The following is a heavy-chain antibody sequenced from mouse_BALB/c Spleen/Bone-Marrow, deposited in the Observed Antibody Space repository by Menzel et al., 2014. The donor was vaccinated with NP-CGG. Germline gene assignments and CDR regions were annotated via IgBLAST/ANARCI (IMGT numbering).Heavy chain of an antibody. D-gene: IGHD1-1*01. CDR2: IWGDGRT. Sequence: VKLVESGPGLVAPSQSLSITCTVSGFSLTGYGVNWVRQPPGKGLEWLGMIWGDGRTDYNSALKSRLSISLDNSKSQVFLKMNSLQTDDTARYYCARHYGSNYYAMDYWGRGTSVTVSS. J-gene: IGHJ4*01. CDR3: ARHYGSNYYAMDY. V-gene: IGHV2-6-7*01. CDR1: GFSLTGYG.